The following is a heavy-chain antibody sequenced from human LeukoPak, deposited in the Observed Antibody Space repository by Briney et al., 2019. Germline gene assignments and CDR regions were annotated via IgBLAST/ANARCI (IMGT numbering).Heavy chain of an antibody. CDR2: IKQDGSEK. D-gene: IGHD2-15*01. CDR3: ARVRGGYCSGGSCYSAFDI. CDR1: GFTFSSYW. Sequence: GGSLRLSCAASGFTFSSYWMSWVRRAPGKGLEWVANIKQDGSEKYYVDSVKGRFTISRDNAQNSLYLQMNSLRAEDTAVFYCARVRGGYCSGGSCYSAFDIWGQGTMVTVSS. J-gene: IGHJ3*02. V-gene: IGHV3-7*04.